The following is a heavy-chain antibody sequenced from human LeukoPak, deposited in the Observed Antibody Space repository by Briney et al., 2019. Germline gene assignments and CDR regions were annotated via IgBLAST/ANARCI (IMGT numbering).Heavy chain of an antibody. Sequence: GASVKVSCKASGYTFTDDYIHWVRQAPGQGLEWMGGIIPIFGTANYAQKFQGRVTITADESTSTAYMELSSLRSEDTAVYYCAKTAPTKMIVVELDYWGQGTLVTVSS. CDR3: AKTAPTKMIVVELDY. V-gene: IGHV1-69*13. J-gene: IGHJ4*02. CDR1: GYTFTDDY. D-gene: IGHD3-22*01. CDR2: IIPIFGTA.